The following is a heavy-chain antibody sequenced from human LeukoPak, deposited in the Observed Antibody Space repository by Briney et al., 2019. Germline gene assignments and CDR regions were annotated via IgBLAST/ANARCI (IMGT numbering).Heavy chain of an antibody. Sequence: SETLSLTCTVSGGSISSSSYYWGWIRQPPGKGLEWIGSIYYSGSTYYNPSLKSRVTISVDTSKNQFSLKLSSVTAADTAVYYCARRITIFGVATYYMDVWDKGTTVTVSS. CDR3: ARRITIFGVATYYMDV. CDR1: GGSISSSSYY. J-gene: IGHJ6*03. CDR2: IYYSGST. D-gene: IGHD3-3*01. V-gene: IGHV4-39*01.